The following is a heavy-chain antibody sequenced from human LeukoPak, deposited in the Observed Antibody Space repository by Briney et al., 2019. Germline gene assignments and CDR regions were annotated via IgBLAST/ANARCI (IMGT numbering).Heavy chain of an antibody. CDR2: ISLGNT. V-gene: IGHV4-59*12. CDR3: ARDKRHSYGKYFDP. J-gene: IGHJ4*02. D-gene: IGHD5-18*01. CDR1: GDTLSTYS. Sequence: SETLSLTCRLSGDTLSTYSWNWIRQTPGRGLEWIGHISLGNTEYNPSLKSRVTISVDTSKNGFYLRLASVTAADTALYFCARDKRHSYGKYFDPWSQGTLVSVSS.